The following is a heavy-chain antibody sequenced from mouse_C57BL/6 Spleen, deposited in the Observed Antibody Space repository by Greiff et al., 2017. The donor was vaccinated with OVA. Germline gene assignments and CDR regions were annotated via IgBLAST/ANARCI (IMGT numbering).Heavy chain of an antibody. Sequence: EVQLMESGGGLVKPGGSLKLSCAASGFTFSSYAMSWVRQTPEKRLEWVATISDGGSYTYYPDNVKGRFTISRDNAKNNLYLQMSHLKSEDTAMYYCARGDDAMDYWGQGTSVTVSS. J-gene: IGHJ4*01. CDR1: GFTFSSYA. CDR3: ARGDDAMDY. V-gene: IGHV5-4*01. CDR2: ISDGGSYT. D-gene: IGHD2-12*01.